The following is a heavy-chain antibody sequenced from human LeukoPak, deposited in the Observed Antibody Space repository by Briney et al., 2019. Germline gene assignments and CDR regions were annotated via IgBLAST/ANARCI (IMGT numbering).Heavy chain of an antibody. V-gene: IGHV3-7*01. CDR1: GFTFSSYW. CDR3: ARDLCSSTSCYVYYYYYGMDV. CDR2: IKHDGSEK. Sequence: PGGSLRLSCAASGFTFSSYWMSWVRQAPGKGLEWVANIKHDGSEKYYVDSVKGRFTISRDNAKNSLYLQMNSLRAEDTAVYYCARDLCSSTSCYVYYYYYGMDVWGQGTTVTVSS. J-gene: IGHJ6*02. D-gene: IGHD2-2*01.